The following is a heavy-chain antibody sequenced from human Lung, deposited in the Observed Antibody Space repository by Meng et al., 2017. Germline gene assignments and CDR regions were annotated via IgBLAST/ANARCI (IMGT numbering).Heavy chain of an antibody. V-gene: IGHV1-18*01. J-gene: IGHJ4*02. Sequence: QVTLMQSGAEVKKPGDSVKVSCTASGYTFTTYGISWVRQAPGQGLEWMGWISPYNGYTSSIQKFQGRVTMTTDTSTSTAYMELMSLGSDDTAVYYCAILSHCTGGTCYPYDYWGQGTLVTVSS. D-gene: IGHD2-15*01. CDR3: AILSHCTGGTCYPYDY. CDR1: GYTFTTYG. CDR2: ISPYNGYT.